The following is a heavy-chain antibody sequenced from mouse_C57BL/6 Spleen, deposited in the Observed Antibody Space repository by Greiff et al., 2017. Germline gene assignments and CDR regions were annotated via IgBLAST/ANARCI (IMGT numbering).Heavy chain of an antibody. J-gene: IGHJ1*03. CDR1: GYTFTDYY. V-gene: IGHV1-19*01. D-gene: IGHD1-1*01. CDR2: INPYNGGT. CDR3: ARSRSSYVWYFDV. Sequence: VQLQQSGPVLVKPGASVKMSCKASGYTFTDYYMNWVKQSHGKSLEWIGVINPYNGGTSYNQKFKGKATLTVDKSSSTAYMELNSLTSEDSAVYYCARSRSSYVWYFDVWGTGTTVTVSS.